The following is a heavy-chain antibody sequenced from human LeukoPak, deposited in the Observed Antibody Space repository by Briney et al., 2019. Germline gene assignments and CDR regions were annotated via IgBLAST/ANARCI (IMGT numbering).Heavy chain of an antibody. D-gene: IGHD3-10*01. CDR3: ARDSTAMVNYYGSGSYYHDY. Sequence: GASVKVSCKASGYTFTGYYMHWVRQAPGQGREWMGWINPNSGGTNYAQKFQGRVTMTRDTSISTAYMELSRLRSDDTAVYYCARDSTAMVNYYGSGSYYHDYWGQGTLVTVSS. J-gene: IGHJ4*02. CDR1: GYTFTGYY. CDR2: INPNSGGT. V-gene: IGHV1-2*02.